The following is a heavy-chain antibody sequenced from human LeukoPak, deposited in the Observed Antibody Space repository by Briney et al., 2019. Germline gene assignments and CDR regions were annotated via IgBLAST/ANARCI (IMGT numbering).Heavy chain of an antibody. V-gene: IGHV4-59*08. Sequence: SETLSLTCSVSGGSMSSYYWSWIRQPPGEGLEWIGYISYSGNTNYNPSLKSRVTISVDTSKNQFSLKLSSVTAADTAMYYCARYWGPYDNSGAYFDYWGQGTLVTVSS. CDR1: GGSMSSYY. D-gene: IGHD3-22*01. CDR2: ISYSGNT. CDR3: ARYWGPYDNSGAYFDY. J-gene: IGHJ4*02.